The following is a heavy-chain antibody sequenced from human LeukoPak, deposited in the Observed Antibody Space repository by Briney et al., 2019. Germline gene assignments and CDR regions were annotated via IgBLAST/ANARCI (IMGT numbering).Heavy chain of an antibody. CDR3: TTGYSSTWHDGY. CDR1: GFTFSNAW. D-gene: IGHD6-13*01. J-gene: IGHJ4*02. CDR2: IKSTADGGTT. V-gene: IGHV3-15*01. Sequence: GGSLRLSCAVSGFTFSNAWMNWVRQAPGKGLEWVGRIKSTADGGTTDYAAVVKGRFTISRDDSKNTLYVQMNNLKTEDTAIYYCTTGYSSTWHDGYWGQGTLVTVSS.